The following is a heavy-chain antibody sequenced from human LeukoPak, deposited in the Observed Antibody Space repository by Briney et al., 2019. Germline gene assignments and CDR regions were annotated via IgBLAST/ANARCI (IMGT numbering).Heavy chain of an antibody. V-gene: IGHV3-9*01. J-gene: IGHJ6*02. CDR2: ISWNSGSI. Sequence: GRSLRLSCAASGFTFDDYAMHWVRQAPGKGLEWVSGISWNSGSIGYADSVRGRFTISRDNAKNSLYLQMNSLRAEDTALYYCAKDRSTGSYYPYYYYGVDVWGQGTTVTVSS. CDR1: GFTFDDYA. CDR3: AKDRSTGSYYPYYYYGVDV. D-gene: IGHD1-26*01.